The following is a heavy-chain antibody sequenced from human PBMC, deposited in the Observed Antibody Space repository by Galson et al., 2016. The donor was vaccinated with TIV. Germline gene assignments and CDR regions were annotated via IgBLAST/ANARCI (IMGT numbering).Heavy chain of an antibody. D-gene: IGHD3-16*01. V-gene: IGHV3-11*04. CDR3: GPLGQVYSRAFTY. J-gene: IGHJ4*02. Sequence: SVKGRFTISRDNAKNSLYLQMNGLRAEDTAVYYCGPLGQVYSRAFTYWGQGTLVTVSS.